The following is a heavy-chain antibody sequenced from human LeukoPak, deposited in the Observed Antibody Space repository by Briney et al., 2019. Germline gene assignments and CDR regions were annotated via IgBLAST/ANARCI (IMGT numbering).Heavy chain of an antibody. CDR3: ARTGYCSSTSCYGPIDYYYMDV. D-gene: IGHD2-2*01. Sequence: ASVKVSCKASGGTFSSYAISWVRQAPGQGLEWMGRIIPIFGTANYAQKFQGRVTITTDESTGTAYMELSSLRSEDTAVYYCARTGYCSSTSCYGPIDYYYMDVWGKGTTVTVSS. CDR2: IIPIFGTA. CDR1: GGTFSSYA. J-gene: IGHJ6*03. V-gene: IGHV1-69*05.